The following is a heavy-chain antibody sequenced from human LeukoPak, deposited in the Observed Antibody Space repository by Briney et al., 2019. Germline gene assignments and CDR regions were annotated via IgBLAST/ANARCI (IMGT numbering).Heavy chain of an antibody. CDR2: FAGSDTTT. D-gene: IGHD3-22*01. Sequence: PGGSLRLSCAASGFDFGAYEMTWVRQAPGKGLEWVAYFAGSDTTTYYADSVKGRFTISRDNAKNSLYLQMNSLRAEDTALYYCTTLGYHLDSWGQGTLVTVSS. V-gene: IGHV3-48*03. CDR1: GFDFGAYE. J-gene: IGHJ4*02. CDR3: TTLGYHLDS.